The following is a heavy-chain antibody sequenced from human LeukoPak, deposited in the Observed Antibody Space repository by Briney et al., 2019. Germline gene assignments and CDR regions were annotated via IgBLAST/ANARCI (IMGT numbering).Heavy chain of an antibody. CDR2: IKSDGST. CDR1: GFTFSNYW. J-gene: IGHJ1*01. Sequence: GGSLSLSCAASGFTFSNYWMHWLRQAPGKGLVWVSRIKSDGSTRYADSVKGQVNVSRDNAKNTVSLQMTSLRAEHTGVYYCARAPSEIGGYYPEYFRHWGQGTVPIVSS. V-gene: IGHV3-74*01. CDR3: ARAPSEIGGYYPEYFRH. D-gene: IGHD3-22*01.